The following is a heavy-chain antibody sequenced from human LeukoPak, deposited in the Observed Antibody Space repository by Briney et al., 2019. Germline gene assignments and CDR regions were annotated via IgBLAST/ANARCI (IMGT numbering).Heavy chain of an antibody. CDR2: IYSGGST. CDR3: ARYRPDWGEAFDI. Sequence: GGSLRLSCAASGFTVRNNYMSWVRQAPGKGLEWFSAIYSGGSTRYADSVKGRFTISRDNSKNTVYLQMNSLRAEDTAMYYCARYRPDWGEAFDIWGQGKMVTVSS. J-gene: IGHJ3*02. V-gene: IGHV3-53*05. CDR1: GFTVRNNY. D-gene: IGHD7-27*01.